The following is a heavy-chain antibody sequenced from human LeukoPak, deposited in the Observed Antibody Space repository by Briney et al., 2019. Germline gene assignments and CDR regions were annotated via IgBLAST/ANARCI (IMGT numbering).Heavy chain of an antibody. CDR3: ARDYSSNSYYYYGRDV. V-gene: IGHV1-18*01. CDR1: GYTFATYG. CDR2: TSADKGNT. Sequence: ASVKLSCKASGYTFATYGISWVRHAPGQGLEWMGCTSADKGNTNFARNLQDRVTMTTDTSTNTAYMELRSLRSDDTAVYYCARDYSSNSYYYYGRDVWGQGTTVTVSS. J-gene: IGHJ6*02. D-gene: IGHD6-13*01.